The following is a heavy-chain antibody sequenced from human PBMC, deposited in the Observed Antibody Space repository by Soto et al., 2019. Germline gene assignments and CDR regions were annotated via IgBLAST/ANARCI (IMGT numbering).Heavy chain of an antibody. CDR2: INHSGST. CDR1: GGSFSGYY. J-gene: IGHJ4*02. V-gene: IGHV4-34*01. D-gene: IGHD3-22*01. CDR3: ARAFYSDGNGSPYNDY. Sequence: QVQIQQWGAGLLKPSETLSLTCAVYGGSFSGYYWTWIRQPPGKGLEWIGEINHSGSTNYKPSLKSRVTISVDTSKNQLSLKLSSVTAEDTALYYCARAFYSDGNGSPYNDYWGQGTLVTVSS.